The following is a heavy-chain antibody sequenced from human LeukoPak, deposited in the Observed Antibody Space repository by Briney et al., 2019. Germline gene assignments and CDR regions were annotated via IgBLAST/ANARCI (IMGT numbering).Heavy chain of an antibody. Sequence: SETLSLTCTVSGGSISSYYWSWIRQPAGTVLEWIGRIYTSGTITYNPSLKSRVTMSVDTSKNQFSLKLSSVTAADTAVYYCARDSGTTGEVKFDPWGQGTLVTVSS. CDR3: ARDSGTTGEVKFDP. J-gene: IGHJ5*02. CDR1: GGSISSYY. CDR2: IYTSGTI. V-gene: IGHV4-4*07. D-gene: IGHD3-10*01.